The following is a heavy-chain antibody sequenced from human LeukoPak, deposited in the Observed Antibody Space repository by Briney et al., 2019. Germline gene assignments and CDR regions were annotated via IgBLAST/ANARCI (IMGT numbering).Heavy chain of an antibody. CDR3: ARENAIHFDY. V-gene: IGHV3-23*01. CDR1: GFTFSSYA. J-gene: IGHJ4*02. Sequence: GGSLRLSCAASGFTFSSYAMHWVRQAPGKGLEWVSAISGFGVSTYYADSVKGRFTISRDNSKSTLYLQMNSLRAEDTAVYYCARENAIHFDYWGQGTLVTVSS. CDR2: ISGFGVST.